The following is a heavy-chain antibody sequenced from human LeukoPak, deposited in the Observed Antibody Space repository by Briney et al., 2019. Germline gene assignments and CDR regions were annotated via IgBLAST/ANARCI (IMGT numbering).Heavy chain of an antibody. Sequence: PGGSLRLSCAASGFTFSSYAMHWVRQAPGKGLEWVAVISYDGSNKYYADSVKGRFTISRDNSKNTLYLQMNSLRAEDTAVYYCAKDQFQSGSYYPYWGQGTLVTVSS. J-gene: IGHJ4*02. CDR1: GFTFSSYA. D-gene: IGHD1-26*01. V-gene: IGHV3-30-3*01. CDR3: AKDQFQSGSYYPY. CDR2: ISYDGSNK.